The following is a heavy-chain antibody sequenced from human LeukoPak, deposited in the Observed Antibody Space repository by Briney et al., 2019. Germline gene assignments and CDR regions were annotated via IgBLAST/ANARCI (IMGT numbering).Heavy chain of an antibody. D-gene: IGHD3-10*01. CDR1: GFTVSSNY. V-gene: IGHV3-15*01. CDR2: IQSKTDGGPT. Sequence: GGSLRLSCAAPGFTVSSNYMSWVRQAPGMGLEWVGRIQSKTDGGPTDYAAPVKGRFTISRDDSKNTLYLQMNSLKAGDTAVYYCTTDRGALTNWGQGTLVTVSS. J-gene: IGHJ4*02. CDR3: TTDRGALTN.